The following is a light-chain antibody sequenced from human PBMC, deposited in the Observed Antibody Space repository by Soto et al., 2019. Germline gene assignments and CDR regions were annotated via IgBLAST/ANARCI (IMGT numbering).Light chain of an antibody. Sequence: EIVLTQSPATLSLSPGERATLSCRASQSVSSYLAWYQQKPGQAPRLLIYDASNRATGIPARFSGSGSGTDFTLTISSREPEDFAVYYCQQRSNWPPETFGPGTKVDIK. V-gene: IGKV3-11*01. J-gene: IGKJ3*01. CDR1: QSVSSY. CDR2: DAS. CDR3: QQRSNWPPET.